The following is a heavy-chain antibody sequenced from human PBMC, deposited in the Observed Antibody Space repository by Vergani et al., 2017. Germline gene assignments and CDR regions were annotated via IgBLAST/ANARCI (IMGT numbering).Heavy chain of an antibody. V-gene: IGHV3-11*04. J-gene: IGHJ6*04. CDR2: ISPGASTV. CDR1: GFKFSDHY. CDR3: AKNPGISTTRHYYAREV. Sequence: LEESGGGSVKPGGSLRLSCAASGFKFSDHYMSWIRQAPGKGLEWVSHISPGASTVAYTDSVTGRFTVSRDNDNNSLTLDMKTRRVADTAVYYCAKNPGISTTRHYYAREVGGKGTTVTVSS. D-gene: IGHD6-13*01.